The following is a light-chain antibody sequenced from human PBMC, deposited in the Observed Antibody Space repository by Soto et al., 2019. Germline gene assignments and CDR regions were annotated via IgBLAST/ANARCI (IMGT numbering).Light chain of an antibody. CDR3: SSYTSSSSNV. V-gene: IGLV2-14*01. CDR1: SSDVGGYNY. CDR2: DVS. J-gene: IGLJ1*01. Sequence: QSALTQPAAVSESPGQSITISCTGTSSDVGGYNYVSWYQQYPGKAPKLMIFDVSYRPSGVSNRFSGSKSGNTASLTISGLQAEDEADYYCSSYTSSSSNVFGTGTKLTVL.